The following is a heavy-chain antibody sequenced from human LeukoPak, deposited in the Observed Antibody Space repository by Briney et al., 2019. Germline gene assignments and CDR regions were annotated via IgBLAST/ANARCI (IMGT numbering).Heavy chain of an antibody. J-gene: IGHJ3*02. CDR1: GGSISSSSYY. Sequence: SETLSLTCAVSGGSISSSSYYWGWIRQPPGKGLEWIGSIDYSGSTYYNPSLKSRVTISVDTSKNQFSLKLSSVTAADTAVYYCARDHNSSGYDDAFDIWGQGTMVTVSS. D-gene: IGHD3-22*01. CDR3: ARDHNSSGYDDAFDI. CDR2: IDYSGST. V-gene: IGHV4-39*07.